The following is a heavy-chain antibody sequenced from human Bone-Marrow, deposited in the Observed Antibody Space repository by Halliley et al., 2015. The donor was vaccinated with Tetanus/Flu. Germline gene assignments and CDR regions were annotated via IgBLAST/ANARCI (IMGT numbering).Heavy chain of an antibody. CDR1: GFTFSSFW. Sequence: CAASGFTFSSFWMSWVRQAPGKGLEWVANIKQAGSEESYVDSVRGRFTISRDNAKNSLYLQMNTLRAEDTAVYYCVRGAALDYGAKRLFDYWGQGTLVTVSS. V-gene: IGHV3-7*03. D-gene: IGHD4-17*01. J-gene: IGHJ4*02. CDR2: IKQAGSEE. CDR3: VRGAALDYGAKRLFDY.